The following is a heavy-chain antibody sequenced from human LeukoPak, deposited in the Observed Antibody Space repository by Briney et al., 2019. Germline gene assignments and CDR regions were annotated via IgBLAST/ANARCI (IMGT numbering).Heavy chain of an antibody. CDR3: ARTIAAAGENWFDP. CDR2: ISAYNGNT. V-gene: IGHV1-18*01. Sequence: ASVKVSCKASGYTFTSYGISWVRQAPGQGLEWMGWISAYNGNTNYAQKLQGRVTMTTDTSTSTAYMELRSLRSDDTAVYYCARTIAAAGENWFDPWGQGTLVTVSS. CDR1: GYTFTSYG. J-gene: IGHJ5*02. D-gene: IGHD6-13*01.